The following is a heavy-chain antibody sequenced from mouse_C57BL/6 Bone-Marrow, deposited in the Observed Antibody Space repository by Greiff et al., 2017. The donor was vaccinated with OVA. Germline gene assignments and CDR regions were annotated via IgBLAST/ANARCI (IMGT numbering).Heavy chain of an antibody. CDR1: GYPFTSYW. Sequence: QVQLQQPGAELVKPGASVKLSCKTSGYPFTSYWMHWVKQRPGQGLEWIGMIHPNSGSTNYNEKFKSKATLTVDKSSSTAYMQLSSLTSEDSAVYYCASGCFYYSNYVGWYFDVWGTGTTVTDSS. CDR3: ASGCFYYSNYVGWYFDV. V-gene: IGHV1-64*01. J-gene: IGHJ1*03. D-gene: IGHD2-5*01. CDR2: IHPNSGST.